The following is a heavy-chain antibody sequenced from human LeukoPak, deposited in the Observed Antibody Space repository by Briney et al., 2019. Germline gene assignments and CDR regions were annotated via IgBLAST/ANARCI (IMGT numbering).Heavy chain of an antibody. CDR2: IYYSGST. CDR1: GGSISSSSYY. J-gene: IGHJ4*02. CDR3: AREGGYSYGYV. D-gene: IGHD5-18*01. Sequence: SETPSLTCTVSGGSISSSSYYWGWIRQPPGKGLEWIGSIYYSGSTYYNPSLKSRVTISVDTSKNQFSLKLSSVTAADTAVYYCAREGGYSYGYVGGQGTLVTVSS. V-gene: IGHV4-39*07.